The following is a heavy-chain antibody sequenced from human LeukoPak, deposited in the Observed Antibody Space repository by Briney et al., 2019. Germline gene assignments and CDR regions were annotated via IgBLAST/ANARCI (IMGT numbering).Heavy chain of an antibody. CDR2: IYYSGST. J-gene: IGHJ1*01. CDR1: GGSISSYY. D-gene: IGHD6-19*01. CDR3: ARGGWYPESFQH. V-gene: IGHV4-59*01. Sequence: SETLSLTCTVSGGSISSYYWNWIRQPPGKGLEWIGYIYYSGSTNYNPSLKSRVTISVDTSKDQFSLKLSSVTAADTAVYYCARGGWYPESFQHWGQGALVTVSS.